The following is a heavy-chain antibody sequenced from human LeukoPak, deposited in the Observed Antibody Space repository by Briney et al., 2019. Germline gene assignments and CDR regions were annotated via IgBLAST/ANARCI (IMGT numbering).Heavy chain of an antibody. CDR2: ISHTSEYT. CDR1: GFTFSSYT. D-gene: IGHD6-13*01. CDR3: TRAVIAAAGLFFDY. V-gene: IGHV3-23*01. J-gene: IGHJ4*01. Sequence: GGSLRLSCAASGFTFSSYTMSWVRQAPGKGLEWVSAISHTSEYTYHADSVKGRFTISRDDSKSIGYLQMNSLKTEDTAIYYCTRAVIAAAGLFFDYWGQGTLVTVSS.